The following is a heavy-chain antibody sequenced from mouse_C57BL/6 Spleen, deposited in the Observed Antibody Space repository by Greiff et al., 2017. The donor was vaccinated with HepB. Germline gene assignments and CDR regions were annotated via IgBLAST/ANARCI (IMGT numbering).Heavy chain of an antibody. CDR2: INPSTGGT. D-gene: IGHD2-3*01. Sequence: EVHLVESGPELVKPGASVKISCKASGYSFTGYYMNWVKQSPEKSLEWIGEINPSTGGTTYNQKFKAKATLTVDKSSSTAYMQLKSLTSEDSAVYYCARRRDDGYWNLFAYWGQGTLVTVSA. CDR1: GYSFTGYY. J-gene: IGHJ3*01. CDR3: ARRRDDGYWNLFAY. V-gene: IGHV1-42*01.